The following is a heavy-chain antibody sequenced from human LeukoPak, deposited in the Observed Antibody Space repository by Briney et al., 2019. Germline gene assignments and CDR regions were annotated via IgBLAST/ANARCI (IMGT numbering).Heavy chain of an antibody. CDR1: GGTFSSYA. J-gene: IGHJ4*02. CDR3: AREQIYYDYVWGSYFFDY. CDR2: ISPIFGTA. V-gene: IGHV1-69*05. Sequence: PVKVSCKASGGTFSSYAISWVRQAPGQGLEWMGRISPIFGTANYAQKFQGRVTITTDESTSTAYMELSSLRSEDTAVYYCAREQIYYDYVWGSYFFDYWGQGTLVTVSS. D-gene: IGHD3-16*01.